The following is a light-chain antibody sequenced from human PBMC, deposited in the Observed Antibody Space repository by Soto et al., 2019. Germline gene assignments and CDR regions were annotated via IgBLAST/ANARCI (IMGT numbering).Light chain of an antibody. Sequence: QSALTQPASVSGSAGQSITISCTGTSSDVGGHNYVSWYQHHPGKAPKLMIYEVSNQPSGVSHRFSGSKSGNTASLTISGLQADDEADYYCGSYTSNSLYVFGTGTKVTVL. V-gene: IGLV2-14*01. CDR3: GSYTSNSLYV. CDR1: SSDVGGHNY. J-gene: IGLJ1*01. CDR2: EVS.